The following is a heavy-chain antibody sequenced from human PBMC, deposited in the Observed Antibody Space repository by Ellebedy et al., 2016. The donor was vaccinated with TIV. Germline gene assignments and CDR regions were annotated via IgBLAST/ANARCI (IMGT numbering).Heavy chain of an antibody. CDR2: ISSSSSYI. D-gene: IGHD4-11*01. J-gene: IGHJ6*03. CDR3: ARLPPDYSNYYYYYYMDV. CDR1: GFTFSSYS. V-gene: IGHV3-21*01. Sequence: GESLKISCAASGFTFSSYSMNWVRQAPGKGLEWVSSISSSSSYIYYADSVKGRFTISRDNAKNSLYLQMNSLRAEDTAVYYCARLPPDYSNYYYYYYMDVWGKGTTVTVSS.